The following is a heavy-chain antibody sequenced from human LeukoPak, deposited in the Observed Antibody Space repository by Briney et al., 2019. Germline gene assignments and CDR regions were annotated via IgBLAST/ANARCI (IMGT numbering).Heavy chain of an antibody. CDR2: IYPGDSDT. V-gene: IGHV5-51*01. J-gene: IGHJ3*02. Sequence: GESLKISCKGPGYSFTSYRIGWVRQMPGKGLEWMGIIYPGDSDTRYSPSFQGQVTISADKSISTAYLQWSSLKASDTAMYYCARLEVVVVTPGRAAFDNWGQGTMVTVSS. CDR1: GYSFTSYR. D-gene: IGHD3-22*01. CDR3: ARLEVVVVTPGRAAFDN.